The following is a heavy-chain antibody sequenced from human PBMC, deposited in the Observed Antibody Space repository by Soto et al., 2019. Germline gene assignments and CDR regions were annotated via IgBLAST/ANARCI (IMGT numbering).Heavy chain of an antibody. CDR3: ARDSPDSYGSYYYYGMEV. CDR1: VYTFTGYY. CDR2: INPNSGGT. J-gene: IGHJ6*02. Sequence: ASVKVSCKASVYTFTGYYMHWVRQAPGQGLEWMGWINPNSGGTNYAQKFQGWVTMTRDTSISTAYMELSRLRSDDTAVYYCARDSPDSYGSYYYYGMEVWGQGTTVTVSS. D-gene: IGHD5-18*01. V-gene: IGHV1-2*04.